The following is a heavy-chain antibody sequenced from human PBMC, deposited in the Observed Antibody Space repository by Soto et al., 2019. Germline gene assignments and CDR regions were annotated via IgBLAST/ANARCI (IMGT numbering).Heavy chain of an antibody. Sequence: QVQLQQWGAGLLKPSETLSLTCAVYGGSFSGYYWSWIRQPPGKGLEWIGEINHSGSTNYNPSLSSRVTISVDTSKTQFSLKLSSVTVAEKAVYYCARNKKYRLQFDYWGQGTLVTVSS. J-gene: IGHJ4*02. CDR3: ARNKKYRLQFDY. V-gene: IGHV4-34*01. D-gene: IGHD2-2*01. CDR1: GGSFSGYY. CDR2: INHSGST.